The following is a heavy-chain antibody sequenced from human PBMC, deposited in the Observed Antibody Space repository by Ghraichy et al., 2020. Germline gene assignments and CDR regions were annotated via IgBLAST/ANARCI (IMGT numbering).Heavy chain of an antibody. CDR3: ARDWYCGGDCPFDY. D-gene: IGHD2-21*02. J-gene: IGHJ4*02. V-gene: IGHV1-2*02. Sequence: ASVKVSCKASGYTFTGYYMHWVRQAPGQGLEWMGWINPNSGGTNYAQKFQGRVTMTRDTSISTAYMELSRLRSDDTAVYYCARDWYCGGDCPFDYWGQGTLVTVSS. CDR2: INPNSGGT. CDR1: GYTFTGYY.